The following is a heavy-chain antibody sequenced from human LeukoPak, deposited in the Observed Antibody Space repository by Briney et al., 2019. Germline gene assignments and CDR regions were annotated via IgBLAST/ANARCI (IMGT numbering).Heavy chain of an antibody. Sequence: ASVKVSCKASGYTFTSYAMNWVRQAPGQGLEWMGWINTNTGNPTYAQGFTGRFVFSLDTSVSTAYLQISSLKAEDTAVYYCARDDPSYYYYGMDVWGQGTTVTVSS. V-gene: IGHV7-4-1*02. CDR3: ARDDPSYYYYGMDV. J-gene: IGHJ6*02. CDR1: GYTFTSYA. CDR2: INTNTGNP.